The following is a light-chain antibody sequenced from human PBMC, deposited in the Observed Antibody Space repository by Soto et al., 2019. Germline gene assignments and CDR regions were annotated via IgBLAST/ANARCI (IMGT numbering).Light chain of an antibody. CDR2: KAS. J-gene: IGKJ1*01. CDR3: QQYNSYPWT. V-gene: IGKV1-5*03. Sequence: IQMTQSPSTLSASVGDRVTFTCRASQTISTWLAWYQQKPGVAPKLLIYKASTLEVGVPSRFSASGSGTEFTLTINTLQPADFATYYCQQYNSYPWTFGQGTKV. CDR1: QTISTW.